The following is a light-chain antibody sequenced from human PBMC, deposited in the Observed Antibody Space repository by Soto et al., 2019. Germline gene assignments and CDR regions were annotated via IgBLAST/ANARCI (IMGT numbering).Light chain of an antibody. CDR3: QQYGSSGT. J-gene: IGKJ1*01. Sequence: EIGMKQSPATLSVSPGGRATLSCRASQSISDTLAWYQQKPGQAPRLLIYSASRRATGFPGRFSGSGSGTDFTLTISRLEPEDFAVYYCQQYGSSGTFGQVTKVDIK. CDR1: QSISDT. V-gene: IGKV3-20*01. CDR2: SAS.